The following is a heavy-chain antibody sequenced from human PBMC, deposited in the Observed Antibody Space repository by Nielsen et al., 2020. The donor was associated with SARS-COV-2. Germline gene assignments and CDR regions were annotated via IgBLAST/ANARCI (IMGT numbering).Heavy chain of an antibody. CDR2: IYYSGST. Sequence: SETLSLTCIVSGGSIGSYYWSWIRQPPGKGLEWIGYIYYSGSTKYNPSLKSRVTISVDRSKNQFSLKLSSVTAADTAVYYCARETLDHTSSFVDHWGQGTLVTVSS. V-gene: IGHV4-59*01. CDR1: GGSIGSYY. J-gene: IGHJ5*02. D-gene: IGHD1-26*01. CDR3: ARETLDHTSSFVDH.